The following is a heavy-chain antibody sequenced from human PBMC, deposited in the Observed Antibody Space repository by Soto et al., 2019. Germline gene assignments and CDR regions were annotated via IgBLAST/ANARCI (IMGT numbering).Heavy chain of an antibody. J-gene: IGHJ4*02. Sequence: QVQLQESGPGLVKPSQTLSLTCTVSGGSISSGGYYWSWIRQHPGKGLEWIGYIYYSGSTYYNPSLKSRVTISVDTSKNQFSLKLSSVTAADTAVYYCERSSTSANYFAYWGQGTLVTVSA. V-gene: IGHV4-31*03. D-gene: IGHD2-2*01. CDR1: GGSISSGGYY. CDR2: IYYSGST. CDR3: ERSSTSANYFAY.